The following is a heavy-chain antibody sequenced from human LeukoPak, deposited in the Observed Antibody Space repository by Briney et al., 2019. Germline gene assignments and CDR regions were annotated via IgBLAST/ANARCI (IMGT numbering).Heavy chain of an antibody. CDR3: AKDSFVATTSYLDS. CDR2: IDWDGGIT. CDR1: GFTFEDFS. Sequence: GGSLRLSCAASGFTFEDFSMHWVRQVPGKGVEWISLIDWDGGITYYADSVKGRFTVSRDNSKSSLYLYLNSLTPEDTAFYYCAKDSFVATTSYLDSWGQGTLVTVSS. V-gene: IGHV3-43*01. D-gene: IGHD1-26*01. J-gene: IGHJ4*02.